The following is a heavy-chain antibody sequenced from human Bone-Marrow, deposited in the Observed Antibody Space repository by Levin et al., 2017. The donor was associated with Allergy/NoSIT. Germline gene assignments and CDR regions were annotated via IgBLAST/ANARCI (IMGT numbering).Heavy chain of an antibody. V-gene: IGHV3-23*01. CDR2: ISGSGGST. CDR3: AKMGGAYYYYAMDV. Sequence: TGGSLRLSCAASGFTFSNYAMSWVRQAPGKGLEWVSAISGSGGSTYYADSVKGRFTISRDNSKNTLYLQMNSLRAEDTAVYYCAKMGGAYYYYAMDVWGQGTTVTVSS. D-gene: IGHD2-15*01. CDR1: GFTFSNYA. J-gene: IGHJ6*02.